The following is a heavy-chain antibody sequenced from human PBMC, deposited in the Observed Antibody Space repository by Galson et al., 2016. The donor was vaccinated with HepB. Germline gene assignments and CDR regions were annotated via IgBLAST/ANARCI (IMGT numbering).Heavy chain of an antibody. CDR1: GFTFDSYA. CDR2: IYISNA. V-gene: IGHV3-23*03. J-gene: IGHJ4*02. Sequence: SLRLSCAASGFTFDSYAMTWVRQAPGKGLEWVSLIYISNAHYADSVRGRFTISRDDSKNTLYLQMNSLRAEDTAVYYCARADRYQQLLESWGQGTLVTVSS. D-gene: IGHD4-11*01. CDR3: ARADRYQQLLES.